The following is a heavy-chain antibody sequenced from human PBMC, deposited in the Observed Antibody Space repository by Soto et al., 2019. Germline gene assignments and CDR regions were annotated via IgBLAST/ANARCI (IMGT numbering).Heavy chain of an antibody. J-gene: IGHJ6*02. CDR3: ARGQLYYYYGMDV. D-gene: IGHD1-1*01. CDR2: INPNSGGT. V-gene: IGHV1-2*04. CDR1: GYTFTGYY. Sequence: ASVKVSFKASGYTFTGYYMHWLRQAPGQGLEWMGWINPNSGGTNYAQKFQGWVTMTRDRPISTAYMELSRLRSDDTAVYYCARGQLYYYYGMDVWGQGTTVTVSS.